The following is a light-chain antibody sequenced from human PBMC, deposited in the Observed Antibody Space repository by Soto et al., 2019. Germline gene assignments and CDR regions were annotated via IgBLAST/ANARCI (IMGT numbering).Light chain of an antibody. V-gene: IGLV2-14*01. CDR2: GVT. CDR3: SSYTTAFFYV. CDR1: SSDIGAFNY. J-gene: IGLJ1*01. Sequence: QSALTQPASVSGSPGQSITISCTGSSSDIGAFNYVAWYQQHPGKAPKLIIHGVTNRPSGVSSRFSGSKSDYTASLTISGLQAEDEADYYCSSYTTAFFYVFGTGTNVTV.